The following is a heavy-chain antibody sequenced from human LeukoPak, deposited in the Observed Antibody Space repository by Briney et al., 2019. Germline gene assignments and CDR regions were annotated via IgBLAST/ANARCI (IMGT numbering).Heavy chain of an antibody. CDR2: ISSSSSYI. CDR1: GFTFSSYS. CDR3: ARDTGAQYAFDI. V-gene: IGHV3-21*01. Sequence: GGSLRLSGAASGFTFSSYSMNWVRQAPGKGLGWVSSISSSSSYIYYADSVKGRFTISRDNAKNSLYLQMNSLRAEDTAVYYCARDTGAQYAFDIWGQGTMVTVSS. J-gene: IGHJ3*02. D-gene: IGHD1-26*01.